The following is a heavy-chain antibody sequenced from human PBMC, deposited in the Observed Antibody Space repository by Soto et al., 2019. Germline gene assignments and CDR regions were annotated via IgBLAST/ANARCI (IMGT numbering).Heavy chain of an antibody. D-gene: IGHD6-13*01. CDR1: GFTFSHHA. V-gene: IGHV3-33*01. CDR3: ARDGQQLAPYAFDI. J-gene: IGHJ3*02. CDR2: IWYDGSVK. Sequence: QVQLVESGGGVVQPGSSLRLSCATSGFTFSHHAMHWVRQAPGKGLQWVAQIWYDGSVKNYADSMKGRFTISRDSPKNTLFLQINSLRVEDTAVYYCARDGQQLAPYAFDIWGQGTLVIVSS.